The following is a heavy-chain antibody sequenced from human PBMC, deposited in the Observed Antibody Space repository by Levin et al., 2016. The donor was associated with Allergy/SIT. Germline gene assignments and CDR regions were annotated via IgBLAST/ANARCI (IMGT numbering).Heavy chain of an antibody. Sequence: ASVKVSCKASGYTFTGYYMHWVRQAPGQGLEWMGWINPNSGGTNYAQKFQGWVTMTRDTSISTAYMELSRLRSDDTAVYYCARSIIAVAGRHYFDYWGQGTLVTVSS. CDR1: GYTFTGYY. CDR3: ARSIIAVAGRHYFDY. J-gene: IGHJ4*02. CDR2: INPNSGGT. V-gene: IGHV1-2*04. D-gene: IGHD6-19*01.